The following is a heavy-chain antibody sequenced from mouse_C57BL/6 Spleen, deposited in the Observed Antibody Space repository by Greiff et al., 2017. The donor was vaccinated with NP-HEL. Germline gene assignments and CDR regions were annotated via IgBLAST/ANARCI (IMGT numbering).Heavy chain of an antibody. J-gene: IGHJ3*01. CDR2: IYPGSGNT. Sequence: QVQLQQSGAELVRPRASVKLSCKASGYTFTDYYINWVKQRPGQGLEWIARIYPGSGNTYYNEKFKGKATLTAEKSSSTAYMQLSSLTSEDSAVYFCARANWDGFAYWGQGTLVTVSA. CDR3: ARANWDGFAY. V-gene: IGHV1-76*01. CDR1: GYTFTDYY. D-gene: IGHD4-1*01.